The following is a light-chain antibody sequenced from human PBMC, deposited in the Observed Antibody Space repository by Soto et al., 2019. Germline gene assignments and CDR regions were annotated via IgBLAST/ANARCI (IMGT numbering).Light chain of an antibody. CDR1: SSNIGAGYD. J-gene: IGLJ3*02. V-gene: IGLV1-40*01. CDR2: GNS. CDR3: QSYDSSLSGWV. Sequence: QSVLTQPPSVSGAPGQRVTISGTGSSSNIGAGYDVHWYQQLPGTAPKLLIYGNSSRPSGVPDRFSGSKSGTSASLAITGLRAEDEADYYCQSYDSSLSGWVFGGGTKLTVL.